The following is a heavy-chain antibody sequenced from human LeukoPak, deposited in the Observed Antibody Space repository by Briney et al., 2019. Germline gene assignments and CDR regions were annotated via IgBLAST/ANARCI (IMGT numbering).Heavy chain of an antibody. D-gene: IGHD2-2*02. CDR3: ASAHCSSTTCYTPTRIDY. J-gene: IGHJ4*02. CDR1: GFTFSTYT. V-gene: IGHV3-21*01. CDR2: ISSSSSYI. Sequence: PGGSLRLSCAASGFTFSTYTMNWVSQAPGKGLEWVSTISSSSSYIYYADSVKGRFTISRDNAKNSLYLQMNSLRAEDTAVYYCASAHCSSTTCYTPTRIDYWGQGTLVTVSS.